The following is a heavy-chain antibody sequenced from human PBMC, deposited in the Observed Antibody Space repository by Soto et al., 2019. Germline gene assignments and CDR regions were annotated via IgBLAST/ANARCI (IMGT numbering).Heavy chain of an antibody. J-gene: IGHJ6*02. CDR2: ISYDGSNK. Sequence: GGSLRLSCAASGFTFSSYGMHWVRQAPGKGLEWVAVISYDGSNKYYADSVKGRFTISRDNSKNTLYLQMNSLRAEDTAADYCAKQPHVVVRGSYYYYYGMDVWGQGTTVTVSS. D-gene: IGHD3-22*01. CDR1: GFTFSSYG. V-gene: IGHV3-30*18. CDR3: AKQPHVVVRGSYYYYYGMDV.